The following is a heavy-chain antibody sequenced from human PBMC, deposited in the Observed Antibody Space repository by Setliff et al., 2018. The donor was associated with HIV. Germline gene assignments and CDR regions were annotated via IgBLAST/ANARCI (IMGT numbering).Heavy chain of an antibody. CDR2: IGSDSTFI. CDR3: TKDLDLPGGEAFDI. CDR1: GFIFSRYT. V-gene: IGHV3-21*01. Sequence: LRLSCAASGFIFSRYTMAWVRQAPGKGLEWVSSIGSDSTFIYYADSVKGRFTISRDNAKNSLSLQMNNLRAEDTAMYYCTKDLDLPGGEAFDIWGQGTLVTVSS. D-gene: IGHD2-2*01. J-gene: IGHJ3*02.